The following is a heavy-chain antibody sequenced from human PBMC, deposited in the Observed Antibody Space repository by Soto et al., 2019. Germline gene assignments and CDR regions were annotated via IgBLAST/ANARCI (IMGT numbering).Heavy chain of an antibody. J-gene: IGHJ6*02. Sequence: SETLSLTCAVYGGSFSGYYWSWIRQPPGKGLEWIGEINHSGSTNYNPSLKSRVTISVDTSMNQFSLKLSSVTAADTAVYYCAREGRKQYYYGMDVWGQGTTVTVSS. V-gene: IGHV4-34*01. CDR3: AREGRKQYYYGMDV. CDR1: GGSFSGYY. CDR2: INHSGST.